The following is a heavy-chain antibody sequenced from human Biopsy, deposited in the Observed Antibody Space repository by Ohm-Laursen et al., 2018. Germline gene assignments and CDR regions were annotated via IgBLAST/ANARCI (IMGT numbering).Heavy chain of an antibody. Sequence: PSDTLSLTCTVSGGSISSDYWSWIRQTPGKGLEWIGYIYYSGSTNYNPSLKSRVTISVDTSKNQFSPRLNSVTAADTAVYYCARATNSTGWPYYYFYGMDVWGQGTTVTVSS. CDR2: IYYSGST. J-gene: IGHJ6*02. CDR3: ARATNSTGWPYYYFYGMDV. D-gene: IGHD2/OR15-2a*01. CDR1: GGSISSDY. V-gene: IGHV4-59*07.